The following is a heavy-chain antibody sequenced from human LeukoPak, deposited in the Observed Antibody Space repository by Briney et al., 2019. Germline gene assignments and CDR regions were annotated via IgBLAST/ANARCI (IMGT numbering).Heavy chain of an antibody. D-gene: IGHD3-22*01. CDR3: ARRHRSYDSGGHVIDY. CDR1: GGSISDTSDF. CDR2: LYYSDNTYDNPSVSSGNT. Sequence: PSETLSLTCTVSGGSISDTSDFWGWIRQPPGKGLQWIGSLYYSDNTYDNPSVSSGNTYYNPSLKSRVTISVDTSKNQFSLKLSSVTAADTAMYYCARRHRSYDSGGHVIDYWGQGTLVTVSS. J-gene: IGHJ4*02. V-gene: IGHV4-39*01.